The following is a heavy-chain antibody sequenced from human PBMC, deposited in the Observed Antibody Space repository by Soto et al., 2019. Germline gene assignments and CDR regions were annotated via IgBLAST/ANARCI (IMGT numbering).Heavy chain of an antibody. CDR1: GFTFSSYA. CDR3: AKLWFGELAPVDY. Sequence: GGSLRLSCTASGFTFSSYAMSWVRQAPGKGLEWVSTISGNGGTTYYADSVKGRFTISRDNSKNTLDLQMNSLRAEDTAVYYCAKLWFGELAPVDYWGQGTLVTVSS. J-gene: IGHJ4*02. D-gene: IGHD3-10*01. V-gene: IGHV3-23*01. CDR2: ISGNGGTT.